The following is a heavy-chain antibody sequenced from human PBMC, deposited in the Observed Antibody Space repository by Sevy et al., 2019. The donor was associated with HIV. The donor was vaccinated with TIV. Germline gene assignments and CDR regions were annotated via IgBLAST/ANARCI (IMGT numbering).Heavy chain of an antibody. J-gene: IGHJ4*02. V-gene: IGHV3-30-3*01. CDR3: AREAHSMAVGPGFDY. CDR1: GFTFSSYA. CDR2: ISYDGSNK. D-gene: IGHD6-19*01. Sequence: GGSLRLSCAASGFTFSSYAMHWVRQAPGKGLEWVAVISYDGSNKYYADSVKGRFTISRDNSKNTLYLQMNSLRAEDTAVYYCAREAHSMAVGPGFDYWGQGTLVTVSS.